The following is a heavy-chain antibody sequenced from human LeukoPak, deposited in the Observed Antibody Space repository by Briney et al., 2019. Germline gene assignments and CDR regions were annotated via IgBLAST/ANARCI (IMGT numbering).Heavy chain of an antibody. V-gene: IGHV3-48*02. CDR3: ARVGVGDWGSVWDH. J-gene: IGHJ4*02. CDR2: ISSGGGVT. CDR1: DFTFRTYS. Sequence: GGSLGLSCGASDFTFRTYSMIWARQTPGTGLEWISYISSGGGVTHYAESVKGRFSISRDNAKNSLFLQMNRLKDEDTAVYYCARVGVGDWGSVWDHWGQGVRVTVSS. D-gene: IGHD3-16*01.